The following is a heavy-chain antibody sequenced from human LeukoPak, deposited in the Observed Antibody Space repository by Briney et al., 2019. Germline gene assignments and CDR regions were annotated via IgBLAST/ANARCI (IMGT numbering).Heavy chain of an antibody. CDR3: AKEEPEVRFLEWLLFGWFDP. J-gene: IGHJ5*02. D-gene: IGHD3-3*01. CDR2: ISGSGGST. V-gene: IGHV3-23*01. Sequence: GGSLRLSCAASGFTFSSYAMSWVRQAPGKGLEWVSAISGSGGSTYYADSVKGRFTISRDNSKNTLYLQMNSLRAEATAVYYCAKEEPEVRFLEWLLFGWFDPWGQGTLVTVSS. CDR1: GFTFSSYA.